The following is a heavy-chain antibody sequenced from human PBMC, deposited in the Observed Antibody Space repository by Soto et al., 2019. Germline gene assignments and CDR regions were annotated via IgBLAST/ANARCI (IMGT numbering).Heavy chain of an antibody. D-gene: IGHD1-26*01. V-gene: IGHV1-2*04. J-gene: IGHJ4*02. CDR3: AKRTDSGSGPYYLDY. Sequence: ASVRVSCKDSGYIFADYHIHWVRQAPGQGLEWLGRINPKSGGTSTAQKFQGWVTMTTDTSISTASMELTRLTSDDTAVYYCAKRTDSGSGPYYLDYWGPGSLVTVSS. CDR1: GYIFADYH. CDR2: INPKSGGT.